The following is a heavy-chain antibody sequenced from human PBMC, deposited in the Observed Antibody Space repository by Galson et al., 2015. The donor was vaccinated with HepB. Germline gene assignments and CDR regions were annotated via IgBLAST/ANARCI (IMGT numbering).Heavy chain of an antibody. V-gene: IGHV5-10-1*01. CDR2: IDPSDSYT. Sequence: QSGAEVKKPGESLRISCKGSGSSFTSYWITWVRQMPGKGLEWLGMIDPSDSYTKSSPSFQGHVTISADESISTSYLQWSSLRASDTAIYYCARHKREAGGLSSYDVFDLWGQGTMVTVSS. CDR1: GSSFTSYW. J-gene: IGHJ3*01. CDR3: ARHKREAGGLSSYDVFDL. D-gene: IGHD6-19*01.